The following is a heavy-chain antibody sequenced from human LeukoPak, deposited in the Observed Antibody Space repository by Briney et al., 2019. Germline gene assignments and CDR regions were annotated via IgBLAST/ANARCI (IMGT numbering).Heavy chain of an antibody. D-gene: IGHD3-16*01. CDR3: TRGAGWLIDY. J-gene: IGHJ4*02. CDR2: FYNSGSS. V-gene: IGHV4-59*01. Sequence: SETLSLTCTVSGGSISDYYRGWIRQPPGKGLEWIGYFYNSGSSTYNPSLKSRVTISVDTSKEQFSLKVNSVTAANTAVYYCTRGAGWLIDYWGQGILVTVSS. CDR1: GGSISDYY.